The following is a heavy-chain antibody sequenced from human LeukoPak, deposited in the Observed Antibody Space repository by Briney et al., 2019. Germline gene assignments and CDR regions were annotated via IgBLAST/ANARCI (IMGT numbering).Heavy chain of an antibody. V-gene: IGHV3-23*01. CDR3: AKESYQLRAPLSVN. J-gene: IGHJ4*02. CDR1: TFSFSNYW. D-gene: IGHD2-21*01. CDR2: ISGSGGST. Sequence: GGSLRLSCAASTFSFSNYWMHWVRQAPGKGLEWVSAISGSGGSTYYADSVKGRFTISRDNSKNTLYLQMNSLRAEDTAVYYCAKESYQLRAPLSVNWGQGTLVTVSS.